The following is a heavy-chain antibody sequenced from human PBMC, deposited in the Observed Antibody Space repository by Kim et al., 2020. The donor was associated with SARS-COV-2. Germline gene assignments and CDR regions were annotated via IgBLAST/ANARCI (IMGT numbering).Heavy chain of an antibody. V-gene: IGHV3-48*02. J-gene: IGHJ6*02. CDR3: ARGFSDLGYYYYGMDV. CDR1: EFTFSSYS. Sequence: GGSLTLSCAASEFTFSSYSMNWVRQAPGKGLEWVSYISSTSTIYYADSVKGRFTISRDNAKNSLYLQMNSQRDEDTAVYYCARGFSDLGYYYYGMDVWGQGTTVTVSS. CDR2: ISSTSTI.